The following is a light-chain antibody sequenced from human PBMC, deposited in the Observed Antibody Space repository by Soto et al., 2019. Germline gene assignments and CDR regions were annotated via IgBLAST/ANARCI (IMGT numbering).Light chain of an antibody. J-gene: IGKJ4*01. CDR2: DAS. CDR3: QQRRNWPRLA. Sequence: ERVLTQSPATLSCSRGDRATLSCRARQSVSTYLAWYQQKPGQAPRLLIYDASNRATGIPARFTGSGSGTDFTLTISSLEPEDFAVYYCQQRRNWPRLAFGGGTKVDI. V-gene: IGKV3-11*01. CDR1: QSVSTY.